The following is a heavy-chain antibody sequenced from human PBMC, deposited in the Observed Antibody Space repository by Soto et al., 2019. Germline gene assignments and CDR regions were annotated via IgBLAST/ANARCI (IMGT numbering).Heavy chain of an antibody. D-gene: IGHD4-17*01. CDR2: ISGSGGST. J-gene: IGHJ1*01. Sequence: PGGSLRLSCAASGFTFSSYAMSWVRQAPGKGLEWVSAISGSGGSTYYADSVKGRFTISRGNSKNTLYLQMNSLRAEDTAVYYSARRDPTTATTPAEYFQHWGQGTLVTVSS. V-gene: IGHV3-23*01. CDR3: ARRDPTTATTPAEYFQH. CDR1: GFTFSSYA.